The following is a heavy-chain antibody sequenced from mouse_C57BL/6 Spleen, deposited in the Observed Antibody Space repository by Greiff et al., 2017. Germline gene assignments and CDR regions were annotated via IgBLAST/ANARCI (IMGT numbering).Heavy chain of an antibody. CDR2: IYPSDSET. CDR3: ARRGSYCGSSYAMDY. CDR1: GYTFTSYW. D-gene: IGHD1-1*01. V-gene: IGHV1-61*01. Sequence: VQLQQPGAELVRPGSSVKLSCKASGYTFTSYWMDWVKQRPGQGLEWIGNIYPSDSETHYNQKFKDKATLTVDKSSSTAYMQLSSLTSEDSAVYYCARRGSYCGSSYAMDYWGQGTSVTVSS. J-gene: IGHJ4*01.